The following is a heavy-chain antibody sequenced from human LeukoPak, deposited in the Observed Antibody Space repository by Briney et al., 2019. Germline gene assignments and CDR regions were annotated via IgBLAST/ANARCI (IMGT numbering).Heavy chain of an antibody. V-gene: IGHV4-31*03. CDR2: IYYSGST. D-gene: IGHD2-15*01. CDR1: GGSISRGGYY. J-gene: IGHJ4*02. CDR3: AREALGYCGGGNCYRFDK. Sequence: PSETLSLTCSVSGGSISRGGYYWNWIRQHPGKGLEWIGYIYYSGSTYHNPSLKSRVTISLDTSKNQFSLTLNSVTAADTAVYYCAREALGYCGGGNCYRFDKWGQGTLVAVSS.